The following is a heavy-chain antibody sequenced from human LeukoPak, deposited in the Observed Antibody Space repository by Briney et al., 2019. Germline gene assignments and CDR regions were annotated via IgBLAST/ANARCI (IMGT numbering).Heavy chain of an antibody. Sequence: GGSLRLSCAASGFTFSNYGMSWVRKAPGKGLEWVANIKQDGSEKYYVDSVKGRFTISRDNAKNSLYLQMNSLRAEDTAVYYCARADSMDYWGQGTLVTVSS. CDR2: IKQDGSEK. CDR3: ARADSMDY. J-gene: IGHJ4*02. D-gene: IGHD2/OR15-2a*01. V-gene: IGHV3-7*01. CDR1: GFTFSNYG.